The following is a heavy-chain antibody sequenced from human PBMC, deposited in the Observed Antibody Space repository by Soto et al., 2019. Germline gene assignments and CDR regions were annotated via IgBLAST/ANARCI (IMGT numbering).Heavy chain of an antibody. CDR1: GDSVSHNH. Sequence: QVQLQESGPGLVKPSETLSLTCTVSGDSVSHNHWGWIRQSPEKGLEWIGYTYENGRTNYSPSFSSRVTISPDTSRNQFSLNLTSVTAADTAVYYCTRLLYGDNFDYWGQGTLVTVSS. D-gene: IGHD2-21*01. J-gene: IGHJ4*02. CDR2: TYENGRT. CDR3: TRLLYGDNFDY. V-gene: IGHV4-59*02.